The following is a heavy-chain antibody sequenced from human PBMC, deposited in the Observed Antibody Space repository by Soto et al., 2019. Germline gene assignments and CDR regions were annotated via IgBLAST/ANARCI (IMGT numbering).Heavy chain of an antibody. J-gene: IGHJ6*02. D-gene: IGHD3-10*01. CDR3: ASWFGNYGMDC. CDR1: GFTFSSYW. CDR2: IKQDGIEK. Sequence: EVPLVESGGGLVQPGGSLRLSCAASGFTFSSYWMSWVRQAPGKGLEWVANIKQDGIEKYYVASVKGRFTISRDNAKSSLYLQMNSLRSEDTAGYYCASWFGNYGMDCWGQGTTVTVSS. V-gene: IGHV3-7*01.